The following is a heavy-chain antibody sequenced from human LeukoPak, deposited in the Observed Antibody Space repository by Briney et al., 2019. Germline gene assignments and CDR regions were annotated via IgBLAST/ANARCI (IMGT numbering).Heavy chain of an antibody. Sequence: GGSLRLSCVASGFTFGKYWMSWVRQAPGKGLEWVANIKEDGSEIHYVDSVKGRFTISRDNAKNSLYLQMNSLRGEDSAVYYCAHSGSYIDYWGQGTLVTVSS. CDR3: AHSGSYIDY. CDR2: IKEDGSEI. CDR1: GFTFGKYW. D-gene: IGHD1-26*01. V-gene: IGHV3-7*03. J-gene: IGHJ4*02.